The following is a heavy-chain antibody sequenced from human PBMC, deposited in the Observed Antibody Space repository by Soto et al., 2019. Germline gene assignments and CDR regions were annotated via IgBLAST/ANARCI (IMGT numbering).Heavy chain of an antibody. Sequence: SVKVSCQASGVTFNRQDMRWVRQAPGHGLEWLGRIIPIFNSTKYAQSFQGRVTITADKSTSTASLELSSLRSDDTAVYYCAREGRGKKAGYNGLVSLGYWGQGTLVTVSS. CDR2: IIPIFNST. V-gene: IGHV1-69*06. CDR3: AREGRGKKAGYNGLVSLGY. J-gene: IGHJ4*02. CDR1: GVTFNRQD. D-gene: IGHD2-2*02.